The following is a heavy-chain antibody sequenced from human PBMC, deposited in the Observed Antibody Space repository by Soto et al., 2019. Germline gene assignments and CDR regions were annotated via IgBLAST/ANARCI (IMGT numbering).Heavy chain of an antibody. D-gene: IGHD6-6*01. J-gene: IGHJ5*02. V-gene: IGHV3-30-3*01. Sequence: PGGSLRLSCAASGFTFSSYAMHWVRQAPGKGLEWVAVISYDGSNKYYADSVKGRFTISRDNSKNTLYLQMNSLRAEDTAVYYCARGRSSSAPPNWFDPWGQGTLVTVSS. CDR2: ISYDGSNK. CDR1: GFTFSSYA. CDR3: ARGRSSSAPPNWFDP.